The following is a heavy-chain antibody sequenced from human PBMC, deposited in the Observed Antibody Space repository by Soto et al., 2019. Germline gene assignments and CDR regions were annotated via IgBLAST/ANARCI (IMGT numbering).Heavy chain of an antibody. D-gene: IGHD4-17*01. V-gene: IGHV4-4*02. J-gene: IGHJ6*02. CDR1: GGSISSSNW. CDR2: IYHSGST. CDR3: ARDPPNWDGDYEPDYYGMDV. Sequence: SETLSLTCAVSGGSISSSNWWSWVRQPPGKGLEWIGEIYHSGSTNYNPSLKSRVTISVDKSKNQFSLKLSSVTAADTAVYYCARDPPNWDGDYEPDYYGMDVWGQGTTVTVSS.